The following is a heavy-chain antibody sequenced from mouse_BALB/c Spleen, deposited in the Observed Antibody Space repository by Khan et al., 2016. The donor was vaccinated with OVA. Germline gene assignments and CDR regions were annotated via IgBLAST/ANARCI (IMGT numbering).Heavy chain of an antibody. D-gene: IGHD1-1*02. CDR3: ARNRNGYFDY. Sequence: QVQLKQSGPGLVQPSQSLSITCTVSGFSLTSYGIHWVRQSPGKGLEWLGVIWRGGITDYNATLISRLSISKDISKSQVFIKMNSLQAYDTAIYYCARNRNGYFDYWGQGTTLTVSS. V-gene: IGHV2-2*01. J-gene: IGHJ2*01. CDR2: IWRGGIT. CDR1: GFSLTSYG.